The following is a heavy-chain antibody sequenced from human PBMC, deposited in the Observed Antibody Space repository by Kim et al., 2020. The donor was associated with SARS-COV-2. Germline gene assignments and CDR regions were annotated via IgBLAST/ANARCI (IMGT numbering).Heavy chain of an antibody. D-gene: IGHD3-3*01. CDR3: ARKAVRGRGKSGSFDY. V-gene: IGHV4-34*01. J-gene: IGHJ4*02. Sequence: SETLSLTCAVYGGSFSGYYWSWIRQPPGKGLEWIGEINHSVSTNYNPSLKSRVTISVDTSKNQFSLKLSSVTAADTAVYYCARKAVRGRGKSGSFDYWGQGTLVTVSS. CDR2: INHSVST. CDR1: GGSFSGYY.